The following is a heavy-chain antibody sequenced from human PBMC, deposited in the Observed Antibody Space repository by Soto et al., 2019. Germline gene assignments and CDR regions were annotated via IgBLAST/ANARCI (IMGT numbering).Heavy chain of an antibody. CDR2: ISVSGGST. V-gene: IGHV3-23*01. CDR3: ETTSGYGVEKNYFDY. D-gene: IGHD4-17*01. CDR1: GFTFSSYA. Sequence: PGGSLRLSCAASGFTFSSYAMSWVRQAPGKGLEWVSAISVSGGSTYYADSVKGRFTISRDNSKNTLYLQMNSLRAEDTAVYYCETTSGYGVEKNYFDYSGQGTLVTVSS. J-gene: IGHJ4*02.